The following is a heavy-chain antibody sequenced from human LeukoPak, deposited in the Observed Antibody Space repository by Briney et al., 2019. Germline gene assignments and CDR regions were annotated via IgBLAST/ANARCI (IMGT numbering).Heavy chain of an antibody. Sequence: GGSLRLSCAASGFTFSSYGMHWVRQAPGKGLEWVAFIRYDGSNKYYADSVKGRFTISRDNSKNTLYLQMNSLRAEDTAVYYCEKEPAYYDSSGPVGLDWGQGTLVTVSS. J-gene: IGHJ4*02. CDR2: IRYDGSNK. CDR1: GFTFSSYG. CDR3: EKEPAYYDSSGPVGLD. V-gene: IGHV3-30*02. D-gene: IGHD3-22*01.